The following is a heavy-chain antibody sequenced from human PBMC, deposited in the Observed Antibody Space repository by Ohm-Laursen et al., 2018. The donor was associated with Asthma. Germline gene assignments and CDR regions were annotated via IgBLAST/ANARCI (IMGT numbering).Heavy chain of an antibody. V-gene: IGHV4-61*01. CDR2: IYYSGST. CDR3: AEEGYGSGYPFDY. CDR1: GGSVSSGSYY. D-gene: IGHD3-10*01. J-gene: IGHJ4*02. Sequence: SETLSLTCTVSGGSVSSGSYYWSWIRQPPGKGLEWIGYIYYSGSTYYNPSLKSRVTISVDTSKNQFSPKLSSVTAADTAVYYCAEEGYGSGYPFDYWGQGTLVTVSS.